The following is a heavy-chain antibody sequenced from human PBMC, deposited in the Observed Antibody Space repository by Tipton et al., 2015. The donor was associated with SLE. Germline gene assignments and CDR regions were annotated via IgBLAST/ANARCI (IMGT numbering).Heavy chain of an antibody. Sequence: TLSLTCSVSGGSISSHFWIWIRQSPEKGLEWIGYLSYSGSTNYNPSLESRVTISVDTSKNQFSLKLSSVTAADTAVYYCATQGYYDSSFDYWGQGTLVTVSS. J-gene: IGHJ4*02. CDR3: ATQGYYDSSFDY. CDR1: GGSISSHF. D-gene: IGHD3-16*01. CDR2: LSYSGST. V-gene: IGHV4-59*08.